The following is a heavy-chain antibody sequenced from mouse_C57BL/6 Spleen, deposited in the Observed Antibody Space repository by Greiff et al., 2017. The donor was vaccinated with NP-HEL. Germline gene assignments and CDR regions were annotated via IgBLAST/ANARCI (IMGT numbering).Heavy chain of an antibody. V-gene: IGHV5-4*01. CDR3: ASHPYGCY. D-gene: IGHD1-1*02. Sequence: EVHLVESGGGLVKPGGSLKLSCAASGFTFSSYAMSWVRQTPEKRLEWVATISDGGSYTYYPDNVKGRFTISRDNAKNNLYLQMSHLKSEDTAMYYCASHPYGCYWGQGTTLTVST. J-gene: IGHJ2*01. CDR1: GFTFSSYA. CDR2: ISDGGSYT.